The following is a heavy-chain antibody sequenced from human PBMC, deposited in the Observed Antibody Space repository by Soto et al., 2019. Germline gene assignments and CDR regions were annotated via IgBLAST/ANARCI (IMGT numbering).Heavy chain of an antibody. V-gene: IGHV4-34*01. CDR1: GGSFSGYY. Sequence: SETLSLTCAVYGGSFSGYYWSWIRQPPGKGLEWIGEINHSGSTNYNPSLKSRVTISVDTSKNQFSLKLSSVTAADTAVYHCARVGGYSYGTLDYWGQGTLVTVSS. CDR2: INHSGST. J-gene: IGHJ4*02. D-gene: IGHD5-18*01. CDR3: ARVGGYSYGTLDY.